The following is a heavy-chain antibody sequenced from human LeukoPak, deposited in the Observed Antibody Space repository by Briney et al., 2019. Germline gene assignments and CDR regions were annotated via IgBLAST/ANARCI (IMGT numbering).Heavy chain of an antibody. CDR2: INPSGGST. V-gene: IGHV1-46*01. J-gene: IGHJ6*02. CDR3: ASSLDPYYYYGMDV. Sequence: ASVKVSCKASGYTFTSYYMHWVRQAPGQGLEWTGIINPSGGSTSYAQKFQGRVTMTRDTSTSTVYMELRSLRSDDTAVYYCASSLDPYYYYGMDVWGQGTTVTVSS. D-gene: IGHD1-1*01. CDR1: GYTFTSYY.